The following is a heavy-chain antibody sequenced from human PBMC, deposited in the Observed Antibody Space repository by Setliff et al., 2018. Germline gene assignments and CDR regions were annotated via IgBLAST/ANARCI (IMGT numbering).Heavy chain of an antibody. CDR2: IYYSGST. V-gene: IGHV4-39*07. CDR1: GFTFSSYW. J-gene: IGHJ6*02. D-gene: IGHD3-10*01. CDR3: ARVRSYGSGNYYYYYYDMDV. Sequence: GSLRLSCAASGFTFSSYWMSWVRQAPGKGLEWIGSIYYSGSTYYKPSLKSRVTISVDTSKNQFSLKLSSVTAADTAVYYCARVRSYGSGNYYYYYYDMDVWGQGTTVTVSS.